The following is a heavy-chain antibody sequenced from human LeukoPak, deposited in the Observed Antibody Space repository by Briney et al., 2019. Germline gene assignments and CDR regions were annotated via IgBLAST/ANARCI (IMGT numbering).Heavy chain of an antibody. D-gene: IGHD6-19*01. CDR1: GASISSGAYY. CDR3: ARVYSSGSRAFQH. V-gene: IGHV4-30-2*01. Sequence: SQTLSLTCTVAGASISSGAYYWSWIRQPPGKGLEWIGYIYHSGSTYYNPSPKRRVTISVDRSKNKFSLKLSSVTAPDTAAVYCARVYSSGSRAFQHWGQGTLVTVSS. J-gene: IGHJ1*01. CDR2: IYHSGST.